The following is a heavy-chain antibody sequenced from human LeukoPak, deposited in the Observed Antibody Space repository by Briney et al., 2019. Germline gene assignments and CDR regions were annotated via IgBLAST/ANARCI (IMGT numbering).Heavy chain of an antibody. D-gene: IGHD2-2*01. CDR1: GFTFSSYA. V-gene: IGHV3-23*01. Sequence: PGGSLRLSCAASGFTFSSYAMSWVRQAPGKGLEWVSAISGSGGSTYYADSVKGRFTISRDNSKNTLYLQMNSLRAEDTAVYYCAKIIRDCSSTSCFFWFDPWGQGTLVTVS. CDR2: ISGSGGST. CDR3: AKIIRDCSSTSCFFWFDP. J-gene: IGHJ5*02.